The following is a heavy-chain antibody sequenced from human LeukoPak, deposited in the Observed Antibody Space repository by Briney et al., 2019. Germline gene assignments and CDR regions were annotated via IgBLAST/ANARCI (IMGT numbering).Heavy chain of an antibody. J-gene: IGHJ4*02. CDR2: MNSNTGNT. CDR3: ARGFPYSSGWPGD. D-gene: IGHD6-19*01. Sequence: ASVKVSCKASGYTFTSYGINWVRQAPGQGLEWMGWMNSNTGNTGYAQKFQGRVTMTRDTSITTAYMELSSLKSEDTAVYYCARGFPYSSGWPGDWGQGTLVTVSS. V-gene: IGHV1-8*02. CDR1: GYTFTSYG.